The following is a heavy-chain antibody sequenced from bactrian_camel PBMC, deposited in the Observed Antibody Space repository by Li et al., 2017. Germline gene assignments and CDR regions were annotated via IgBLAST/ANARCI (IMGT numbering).Heavy chain of an antibody. Sequence: HVQLVESGGGSVLAGGSLRLSCKMPKDIFSTYCMGWFRQGPGKEREGVATIDSDGTTVYAESVKGRFTISKDNVKNTLYLQMNFLEPEDTAVYYCAAKTTRRPPQWCSRGGLYCYTDWGQGTRVTVS. V-gene: IGHV3S53*01. J-gene: IGHJ4*01. CDR3: AAKTTRRPPQWCSRGGLYCYTD. D-gene: IGHD2*01. CDR2: IDSDGTT. CDR1: KDIFSTYC.